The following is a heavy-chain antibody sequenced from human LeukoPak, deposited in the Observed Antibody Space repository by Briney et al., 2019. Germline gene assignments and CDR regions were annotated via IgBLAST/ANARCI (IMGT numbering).Heavy chain of an antibody. CDR1: GGSISSYY. Sequence: SETLSLTCTVSGGSISSYYWSWVRQPAGKGLEWIGRIYTSGSTNYNPSLKSRVTMSVDTPKNQFSLKLSSVTAADTAVYYCARGYDPGSFDYWGQGTLVTVSS. CDR2: IYTSGST. CDR3: ARGYDPGSFDY. J-gene: IGHJ4*02. V-gene: IGHV4-4*07. D-gene: IGHD3-3*01.